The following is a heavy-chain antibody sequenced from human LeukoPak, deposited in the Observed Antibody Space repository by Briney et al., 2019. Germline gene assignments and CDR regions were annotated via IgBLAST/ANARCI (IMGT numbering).Heavy chain of an antibody. CDR1: GFIFSTYS. D-gene: IGHD3-3*01. J-gene: IGHJ4*02. CDR2: ISSSSSTI. Sequence: GGSLRLSCAASGFIFSTYSMNWVRQAPGKGLEWVSYISSSSSTIHYADSVKGRFTISRDNAKNSLYLQMNSLRAEDTAVYYCARDGVWAFGVVDYWGQGTLVTVSS. CDR3: ARDGVWAFGVVDY. V-gene: IGHV3-48*01.